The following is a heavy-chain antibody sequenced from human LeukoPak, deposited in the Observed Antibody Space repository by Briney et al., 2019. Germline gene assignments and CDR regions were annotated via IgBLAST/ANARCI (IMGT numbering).Heavy chain of an antibody. D-gene: IGHD2-15*01. Sequence: PSETLSLTCTVSGYSISSGFYWGWIRQPPGKGLEWIGSIYYSGSTYYNPSLKSRVTISVDTSKNQFSLKLSSVTAADTAVYYCARRGYCSGGSCPWGWFDPWGQGTLVTVSS. CDR2: IYYSGST. CDR1: GYSISSGFY. J-gene: IGHJ5*02. V-gene: IGHV4-38-2*02. CDR3: ARRGYCSGGSCPWGWFDP.